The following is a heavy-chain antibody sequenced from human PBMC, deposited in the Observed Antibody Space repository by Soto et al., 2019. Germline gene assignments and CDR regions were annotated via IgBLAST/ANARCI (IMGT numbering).Heavy chain of an antibody. J-gene: IGHJ6*03. CDR2: IWYDGSNK. Sequence: GGSLRLSCAASGFTFSSYGMHWVRQAPGKGLEWVAVIWYDGSNKYYADYVKGRFTISRDNSKNMLYLQMNSLRAEDTAVYYCATPGRALLTTYYYYYMDVWGKGTTVTVSS. V-gene: IGHV3-33*01. CDR1: GFTFSSYG. D-gene: IGHD2-2*01. CDR3: ATPGRALLTTYYYYYMDV.